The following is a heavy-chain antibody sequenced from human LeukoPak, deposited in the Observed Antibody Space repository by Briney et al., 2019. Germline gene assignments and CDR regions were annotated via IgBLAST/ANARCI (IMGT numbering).Heavy chain of an antibody. CDR1: GFTFSSYS. CDR2: ISSSSSYI. CDR3: ARVTRFLEWLTVDY. D-gene: IGHD3-3*01. V-gene: IGHV3-21*01. Sequence: GGSLRLSCAASGFTFSSYSMNWVRQAPGKGLEWVSSISSSSSYIYYADSVKGRFTISRDNAKNSLYLQMNSLRAEDTAVYYCARVTRFLEWLTVDYWGQGTLVTVSS. J-gene: IGHJ4*02.